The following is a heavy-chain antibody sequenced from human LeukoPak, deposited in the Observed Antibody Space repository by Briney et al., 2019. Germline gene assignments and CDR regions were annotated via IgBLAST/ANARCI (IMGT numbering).Heavy chain of an antibody. CDR3: AREYVADCSSTSCTYYYYYYMDV. CDR1: GFTVSSNY. CDR2: IYSGGST. Sequence: PGGSLRLSCAASGFTVSSNYMSWVRQAPGKGLEWVSVIYSGGSTYYADSVKGRFTISRDNSKNTLYLQMNSLRAEDTAVYYCAREYVADCSSTSCTYYYYYYMDVWGKGTTVTVSS. V-gene: IGHV3-66*02. J-gene: IGHJ6*03. D-gene: IGHD2-2*01.